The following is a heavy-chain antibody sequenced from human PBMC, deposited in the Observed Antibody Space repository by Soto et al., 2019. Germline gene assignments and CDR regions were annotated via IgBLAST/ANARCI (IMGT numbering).Heavy chain of an antibody. J-gene: IGHJ4*02. CDR2: ISGSGGST. D-gene: IGHD2-15*01. V-gene: IGHV3-23*01. CDR1: GFTFSSYA. Sequence: EVQLLESGGGLVQPGGSLRLSCAASGFTFSSYAMSWVRQAPGKGLEWVSAISGSGGSTYYADSVKGRFTISRDNSKNTLYLQMNSLRAEDTAVYYCVKVYCSGGSCPTDYWGQGTLVTVSS. CDR3: VKVYCSGGSCPTDY.